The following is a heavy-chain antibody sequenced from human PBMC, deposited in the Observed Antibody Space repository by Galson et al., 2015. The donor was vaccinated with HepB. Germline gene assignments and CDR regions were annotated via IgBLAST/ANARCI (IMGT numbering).Heavy chain of an antibody. CDR3: AASWDSSGWGFDY. J-gene: IGHJ4*02. CDR2: ISGSGGST. D-gene: IGHD6-19*01. CDR1: GFTFSSYA. V-gene: IGHV3-23*01. Sequence: SLRLSCAASGFTFSSYAMSWVRQAPGKGLEWVSAISGSGGSTYYADSVKGRFTISRDNSKNTLYLQMNSLRAEDTAVYYCAASWDSSGWGFDYWGQGTLVTVSS.